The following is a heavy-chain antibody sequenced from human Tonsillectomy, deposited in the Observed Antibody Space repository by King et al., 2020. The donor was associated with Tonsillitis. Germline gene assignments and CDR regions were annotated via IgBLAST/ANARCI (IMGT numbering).Heavy chain of an antibody. Sequence: VQLVESGGGLVQPGGSLKLSCAASGFTFNGSAMHWVRQASGNGLEWVGRIRSKVYTYATAYAASVKGRFTIFRDDSKNTAYLQMNSLKTEDTAVYYCTRPYYYDSSDHAFDIWGQGTMVTVSS. CDR1: GFTFNGSA. V-gene: IGHV3-73*02. CDR3: TRPYYYDSSDHAFDI. CDR2: IRSKVYTYAT. D-gene: IGHD3-22*01. J-gene: IGHJ3*02.